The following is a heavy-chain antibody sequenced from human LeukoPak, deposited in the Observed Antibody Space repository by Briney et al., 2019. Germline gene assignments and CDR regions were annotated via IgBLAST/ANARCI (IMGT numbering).Heavy chain of an antibody. CDR1: GFTFSTYW. D-gene: IGHD3-10*01. CDR3: ARDRGLWFGTNHFDY. V-gene: IGHV3-30*03. CDR2: ISYDGSNK. Sequence: GGSLRLSCAASGFTFSTYWMHWVRQAPGKGLEWVAFISYDGSNKYYADSVRGRFTISRDSSNNTLYLQMTSLRAEDTAVYYCARDRGLWFGTNHFDYWGQGTLVTVSS. J-gene: IGHJ4*02.